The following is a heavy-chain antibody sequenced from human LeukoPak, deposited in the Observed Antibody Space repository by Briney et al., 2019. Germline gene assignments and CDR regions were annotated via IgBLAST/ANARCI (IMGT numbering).Heavy chain of an antibody. CDR1: GGSISSGDYS. Sequence: SETLSLTCAVSGGSISSGDYSWSWIRQPPGKGLEWIGYIYYSGSTNYNPSLKSRVTISVDTSKNQFSLKLSSVTAADTAVYYCARRGSSWYFFDYWGQGTLVTVSS. J-gene: IGHJ4*02. D-gene: IGHD6-13*01. CDR2: IYYSGST. CDR3: ARRGSSWYFFDY. V-gene: IGHV4-61*08.